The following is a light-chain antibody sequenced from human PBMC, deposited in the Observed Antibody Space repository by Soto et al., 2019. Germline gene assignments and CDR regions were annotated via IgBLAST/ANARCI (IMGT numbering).Light chain of an antibody. J-gene: IGLJ2*01. CDR2: DVS. CDR3: SSYTSSSTLV. CDR1: TSDVGGYTF. V-gene: IGLV2-14*01. Sequence: QSVLTQPASVSGSPGQSITISCTGTTSDVGGYTFVSWYQQHPGKAPKLMIYDVSNRPSGVSNRFSGSKSGNTASLTISGLQAEDEGDYYCSSYTSSSTLVFGGGTKVTVL.